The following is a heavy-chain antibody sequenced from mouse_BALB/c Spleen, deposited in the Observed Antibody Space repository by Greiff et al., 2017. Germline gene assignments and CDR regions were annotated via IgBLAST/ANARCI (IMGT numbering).Heavy chain of an antibody. J-gene: IGHJ1*01. CDR3: ARRDGSSYWYFEV. CDR2: ISSGGSYT. V-gene: IGHV5-6*01. Sequence: EVQRVESGGDLVKPGGSLKLSCAASGFTFSSYGMSWVRQTPDKRLEWVATISSGGSYTYYPDSVKGRFTISRDNAKNTLYLQMSSLKSEDTAMYYCARRDGSSYWYFEVWGAGTTVTVSS. D-gene: IGHD1-1*01. CDR1: GFTFSSYG.